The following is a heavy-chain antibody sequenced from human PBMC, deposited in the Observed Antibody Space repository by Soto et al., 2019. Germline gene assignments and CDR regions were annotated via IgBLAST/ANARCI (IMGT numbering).Heavy chain of an antibody. CDR3: ARDHVVAIAVAGPNWFDP. V-gene: IGHV1-69*04. D-gene: IGHD6-19*01. CDR2: IIPILGIA. Sequence: GASVKVSCKASGGTFSSYTISWVRQAPGQGLEWMGRIIPILGIANYAQKFQGRVTITADKSTSTAYMELSSLRSEDTAVYYCARDHVVAIAVAGPNWFDPWGQGTLVTVSS. CDR1: GGTFSSYT. J-gene: IGHJ5*02.